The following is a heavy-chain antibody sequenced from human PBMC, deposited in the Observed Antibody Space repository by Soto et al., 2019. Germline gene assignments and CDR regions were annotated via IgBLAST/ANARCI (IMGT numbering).Heavy chain of an antibody. D-gene: IGHD3-22*01. Sequence: TLSLTCTVSGGSVSSGDYYWSWIRQHPGKDLEWIGYMHYSGTTYYNPSLKSRIAISVDTSQNQFSLKLSSVTAADTAVYYCARYYYHSSGFSNWFDPWGQGTLVTVS. J-gene: IGHJ5*02. CDR3: ARYYYHSSGFSNWFDP. CDR2: MHYSGTT. V-gene: IGHV4-31*03. CDR1: GGSVSSGDYY.